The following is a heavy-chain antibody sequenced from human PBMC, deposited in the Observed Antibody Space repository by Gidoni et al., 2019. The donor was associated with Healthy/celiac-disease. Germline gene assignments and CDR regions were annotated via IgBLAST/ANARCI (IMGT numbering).Heavy chain of an antibody. Sequence: QVQLQQWGAGLLKPSETLSLTCAVYGGSFSGYYWSWIRQPPGKGLEWIGEINHSGSTNYNPSLKSRVTISVDTSKNQFSLKLSSVTAADTAVYYCARGRGYGQQLARPSYYYYGMDVWGQGTTVTVSS. CDR2: INHSGST. V-gene: IGHV4-34*01. J-gene: IGHJ6*02. CDR1: GGSFSGYY. CDR3: ARGRGYGQQLARPSYYYYGMDV. D-gene: IGHD6-13*01.